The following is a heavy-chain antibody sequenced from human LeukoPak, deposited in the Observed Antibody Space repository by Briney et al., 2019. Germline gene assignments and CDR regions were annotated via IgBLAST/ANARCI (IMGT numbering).Heavy chain of an antibody. J-gene: IGHJ4*02. Sequence: ASVKVSCKASGYTFTGYYMHWVRQAPGQGLEWMGWINLNSGGTNYAQKFQVRVTMTRDTSISTAYMELSRLRSDDTAVYYCARQYYYDSSSLDYWGQGTLVTVSS. V-gene: IGHV1-2*02. CDR2: INLNSGGT. CDR1: GYTFTGYY. CDR3: ARQYYYDSSSLDY. D-gene: IGHD3-22*01.